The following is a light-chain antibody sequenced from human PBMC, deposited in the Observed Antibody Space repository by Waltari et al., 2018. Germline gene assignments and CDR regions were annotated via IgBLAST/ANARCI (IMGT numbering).Light chain of an antibody. CDR3: SSYAGSNNLV. CDR1: SSDVGDYDY. J-gene: IGLJ1*01. Sequence: QSALTQPPSASGSLGQSVTISCTGTSSDVGDYDYVSWFQQHPGKAPKLMIYDVSKRPAGVPDRLSGSKSGNTASLTVCGLQAEDEADYYCSSYAGSNNLVFGSGTKVTVL. CDR2: DVS. V-gene: IGLV2-8*01.